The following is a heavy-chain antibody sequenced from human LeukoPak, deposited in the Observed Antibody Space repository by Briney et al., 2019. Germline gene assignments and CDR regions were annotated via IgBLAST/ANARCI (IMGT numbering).Heavy chain of an antibody. CDR3: AREGPESAAGTTYYYYYYMDV. CDR2: TYYRSKWYN. V-gene: IGHV6-1*01. Sequence: SQTLSLTCAISGDSVSSNSAAWNWIRQSPSRGLEWLGRTYYRSKWYNDYAVSVKSRITINPDTSKSQFSLQLNSVTPEDTAVYYCAREGPESAAGTTYYYYYYMDVWGKGTTVTVSS. CDR1: GDSVSSNSAA. D-gene: IGHD6-13*01. J-gene: IGHJ6*03.